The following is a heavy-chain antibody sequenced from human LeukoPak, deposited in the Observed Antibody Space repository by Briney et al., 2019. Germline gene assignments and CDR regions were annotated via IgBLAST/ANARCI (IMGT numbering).Heavy chain of an antibody. Sequence: SETLSLTCTVSGGSISSYDWTWIRQPPGKGLEWIGYIHYGGSTYYNPSLKSRVTTSVDTSKNQFSLKLNSVTAADTAVYYCARGPPNWGYGYWGPGTLVTVSS. V-gene: IGHV4-59*01. CDR1: GGSISSYD. CDR3: ARGPPNWGYGY. D-gene: IGHD7-27*01. J-gene: IGHJ4*02. CDR2: IHYGGST.